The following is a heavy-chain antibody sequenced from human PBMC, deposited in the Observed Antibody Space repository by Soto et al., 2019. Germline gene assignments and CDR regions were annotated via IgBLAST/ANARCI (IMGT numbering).Heavy chain of an antibody. V-gene: IGHV3-23*01. CDR3: ARDRGYSGYDREVFDF. CDR1: GSTFSSKP. D-gene: IGHD5-12*01. CDR2: ISATGGSA. Sequence: EVQLLQSGGGLFQPGGSLRPPWLPSGSTFSSKPWNWCGQTPGKGPEWVSSISATGGSAYYADSVKGRFTISRDNSKNTLYLQMDSLRADDTAVYYCARDRGYSGYDREVFDFWGQGTLVTVSS. J-gene: IGHJ4*02.